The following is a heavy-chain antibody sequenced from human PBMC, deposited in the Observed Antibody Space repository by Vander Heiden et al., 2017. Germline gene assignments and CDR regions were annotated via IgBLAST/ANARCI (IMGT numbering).Heavy chain of an antibody. Sequence: QVQLQQWGAGLFKPSETLSLTCAVYGGSFRGYYWSWIRQPPGKGLEWIGEINHSGSTNYNPSLKSRVTISVDTSKNQFSLKLSSVTAADTAVYYCARGRYCSSTSCYARGSSLFDYWGQGTLVTVSS. CDR3: ARGRYCSSTSCYARGSSLFDY. V-gene: IGHV4-34*01. CDR2: INHSGST. D-gene: IGHD2-2*01. J-gene: IGHJ4*02. CDR1: GGSFRGYY.